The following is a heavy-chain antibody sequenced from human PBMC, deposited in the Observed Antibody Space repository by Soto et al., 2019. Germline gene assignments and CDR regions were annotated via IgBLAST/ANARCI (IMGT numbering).Heavy chain of an antibody. CDR1: GFTVSSNY. Sequence: EVQLVETGGGVIQPGGSLRLSCAASGFTVSSNYMSWVRQAPGKGLEWVSVIYSGGSTYYADSVKGRFTISRDNSKNTLYLQMNSLRAEDTAVYYCARDLLAARHYYGMDVWGQGTTVTVSS. CDR3: ARDLLAARHYYGMDV. D-gene: IGHD6-6*01. V-gene: IGHV3-53*02. J-gene: IGHJ6*02. CDR2: IYSGGST.